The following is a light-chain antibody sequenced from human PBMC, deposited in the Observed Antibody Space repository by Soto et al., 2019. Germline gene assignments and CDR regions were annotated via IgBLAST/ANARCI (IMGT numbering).Light chain of an antibody. CDR3: QQYNTYSRT. Sequence: IQMTQAPSTLCASVGDRVCITCRASQSISGWLAWYQQKPGKAPKLLIYDASTLESGVPSRFSGSGSGTEFTLTTSSLQPDDFATYYCQQYNTYSRTFGQGTKVDIK. CDR1: QSISGW. V-gene: IGKV1-5*01. CDR2: DAS. J-gene: IGKJ1*01.